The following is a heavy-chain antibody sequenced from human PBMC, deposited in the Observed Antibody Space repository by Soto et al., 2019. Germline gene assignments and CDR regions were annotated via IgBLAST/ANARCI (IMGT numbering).Heavy chain of an antibody. CDR1: GFTFSSYG. D-gene: IGHD1-26*01. CDR2: ISYDGSNK. Sequence: QVQLVESGGGVVQPGRSLRLSCAASGFTFSSYGMHWVRQAPGKGLEWVAVISYDGSNKYYADSVKGRFTISRDNSKNTLYLQMNSLRAEDTAVYYCAKAKYSGSYYDYGMDVWGQGTTVTVSS. V-gene: IGHV3-30*18. CDR3: AKAKYSGSYYDYGMDV. J-gene: IGHJ6*02.